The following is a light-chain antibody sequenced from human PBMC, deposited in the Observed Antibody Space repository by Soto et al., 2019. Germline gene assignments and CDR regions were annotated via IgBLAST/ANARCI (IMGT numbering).Light chain of an antibody. CDR2: EVS. Sequence: QSALTQPASVSGSPGQSITISCTGTRSDVGGYNFVSWFQQHPGKAPKLIIYEVSNRPSGVSNRFSGSKSGNTASLTISGLQAEDEAAYYCSSYTTSVTRVVFGGGTKLTVL. CDR3: SSYTTSVTRVV. J-gene: IGLJ2*01. V-gene: IGLV2-14*01. CDR1: RSDVGGYNF.